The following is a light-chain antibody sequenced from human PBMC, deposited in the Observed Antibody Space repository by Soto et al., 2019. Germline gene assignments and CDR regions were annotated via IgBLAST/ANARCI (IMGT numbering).Light chain of an antibody. J-gene: IGKJ1*01. Sequence: EIVLTQSPGTLSLSPGESATLSCRASQTIGSSYLAWYQQRPGQAPRLLIYGGANRATVIPDRFSATGSETDFTLAISRLEPEDFAVYYCQQYRTPSQTFGQGTKVDIK. CDR2: GGA. V-gene: IGKV3-20*01. CDR3: QQYRTPSQT. CDR1: QTIGSSY.